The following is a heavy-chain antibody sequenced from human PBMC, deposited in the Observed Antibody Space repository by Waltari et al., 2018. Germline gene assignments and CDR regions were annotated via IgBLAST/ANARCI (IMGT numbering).Heavy chain of an antibody. Sequence: EVRLVQSGAEVREPGESLKISCQSSGYTFSRHWVAWARQMPGKGLEWMGIIYPGDSETRYKPSFQGQVTFSVDNSINSAYLQWDSLKASDTAIYYCAKRGGTDFYFDYWGQETLVTVSS. V-gene: IGHV5-51*03. CDR2: IYPGDSET. CDR3: AKRGGTDFYFDY. J-gene: IGHJ4*02. D-gene: IGHD3-10*01. CDR1: GYTFSRHW.